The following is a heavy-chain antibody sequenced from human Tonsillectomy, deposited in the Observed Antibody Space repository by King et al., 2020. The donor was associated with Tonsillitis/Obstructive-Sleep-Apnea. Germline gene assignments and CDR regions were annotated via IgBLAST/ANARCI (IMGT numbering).Heavy chain of an antibody. V-gene: IGHV4-31*03. J-gene: IGHJ3*02. D-gene: IGHD3-9*01. CDR3: ARVRYFDWLLGSIAFDI. CDR2: IYYTGST. CDR1: GGSISSDNYY. Sequence: VQLQESGPGLLRPSQTLSLTCTVSGGSISSDNYYWSWIRQHPGQGLEWIGYIYYTGSTYYNPSLKSRVTISVDTSKNQFSLKLSSVTAADTAVHYCARVRYFDWLLGSIAFDIWGQGTTVTVSS.